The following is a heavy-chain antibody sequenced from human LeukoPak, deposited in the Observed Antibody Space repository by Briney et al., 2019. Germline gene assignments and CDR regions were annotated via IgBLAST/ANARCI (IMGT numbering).Heavy chain of an antibody. V-gene: IGHV3-74*01. CDR1: GFTFSSYW. CDR3: ARGRPHGNDY. CDR2: IASDGSST. Sequence: GVSLRLSCAASGFTFSSYWMNWVRQAPGKGLVWVSRIASDGSSTTYADSVKGRFSISRDNAKNTLYLQMNSLGVEDTAVYYCARGRPHGNDYWGQGTLVTVSS. J-gene: IGHJ4*02. D-gene: IGHD4-23*01.